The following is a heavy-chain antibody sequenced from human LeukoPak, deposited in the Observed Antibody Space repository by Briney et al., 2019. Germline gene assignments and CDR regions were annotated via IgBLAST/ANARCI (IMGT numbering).Heavy chain of an antibody. D-gene: IGHD7-27*01. Sequence: GGSLRLSCAASGFNFSNYGMHWVRQAPGKGLEWVAVISYDGSNKYYADSVKGRFTISRDNSKNTLYLQMNSLRSEDMAVYYCARGVPGVYYYYYMDVWGKGTTVTVSS. V-gene: IGHV3-30*03. CDR1: GFNFSNYG. CDR2: ISYDGSNK. J-gene: IGHJ6*03. CDR3: ARGVPGVYYYYYMDV.